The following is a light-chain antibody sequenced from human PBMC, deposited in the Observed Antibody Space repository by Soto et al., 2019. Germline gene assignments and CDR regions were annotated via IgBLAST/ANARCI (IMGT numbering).Light chain of an antibody. CDR3: NSYTTSSTLV. CDR1: SSDVGGYNF. J-gene: IGLJ1*01. V-gene: IGLV2-14*03. CDR2: EVI. Sequence: QSALTQPASVSGSPGQSITISCTGTSSDVGGYNFVSWYQQHPGKAPKLMIYEVISRPSGVSNRFSGSKSGNTASLTISGLQAEDEADYYCNSYTTSSTLVFGTGTKVTVL.